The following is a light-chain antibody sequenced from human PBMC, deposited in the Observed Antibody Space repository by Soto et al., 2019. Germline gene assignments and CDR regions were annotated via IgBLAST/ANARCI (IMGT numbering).Light chain of an antibody. J-gene: IGLJ3*02. CDR3: SSYTSANTVL. CDR1: NSDIGGYDF. CDR2: EVN. Sequence: QAVVTQPASVFGSPGQSITIYCTGTNSDIGGYDFVSWYQQHPGKAPKLIIYEVNNRPSGVSSRFSGSKSGNTAALTISGLQAEDETDYYCSSYTSANTVLFGGGTKLTVL. V-gene: IGLV2-14*01.